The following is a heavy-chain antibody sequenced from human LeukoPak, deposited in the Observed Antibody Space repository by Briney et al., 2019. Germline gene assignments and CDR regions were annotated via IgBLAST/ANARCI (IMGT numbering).Heavy chain of an antibody. J-gene: IGHJ4*02. V-gene: IGHV3-30*03. CDR1: GFTVSSYG. Sequence: GGSLRLSCAASGFTVSSYGMHWVRQAPGKGLEWVAVISYDGSNKYYADSVKGRFTISRDNSKNTLYLQMNSLRAEDTAVYYCARNPEVWYSSGWSDYFDYWGQGALVTVSS. CDR2: ISYDGSNK. CDR3: ARNPEVWYSSGWSDYFDY. D-gene: IGHD6-19*01.